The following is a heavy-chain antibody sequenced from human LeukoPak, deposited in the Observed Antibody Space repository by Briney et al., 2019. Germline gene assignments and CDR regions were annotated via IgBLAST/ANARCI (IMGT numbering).Heavy chain of an antibody. Sequence: GGSLRLSFAPSGLSFGSYVMSWVRQAPGKGLEWVSAISSDGGRTYYADSAKGRFTISRDNSKNTLCPQVNSLRAEDTAVYYCEIKLTSGKLNWGQGILVTVSS. D-gene: IGHD3-10*01. CDR1: GLSFGSYV. CDR3: EIKLTSGKLN. J-gene: IGHJ4*02. V-gene: IGHV3-23*01. CDR2: ISSDGGRT.